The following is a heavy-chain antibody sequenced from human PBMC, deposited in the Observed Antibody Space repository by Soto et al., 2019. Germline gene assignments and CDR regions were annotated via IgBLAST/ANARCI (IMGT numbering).Heavy chain of an antibody. V-gene: IGHV3-30-3*01. CDR1: GFAVSSYS. D-gene: IGHD2-21*01. Sequence: GGSLRLSCAASGFAVSSYSMHWVRQAPGKGLERVAAMSFDGNSKYFADSVKGRFKISRDTSKNTWSLEMESLGVEDSALYHCTRGRSMIANDDFEYWGQGTLVTVSS. J-gene: IGHJ4*02. CDR2: MSFDGNSK. CDR3: TRGRSMIANDDFEY.